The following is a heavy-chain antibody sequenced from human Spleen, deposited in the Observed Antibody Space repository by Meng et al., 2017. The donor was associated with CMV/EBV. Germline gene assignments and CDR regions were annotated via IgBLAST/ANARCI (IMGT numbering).Heavy chain of an antibody. CDR3: TRDAHLTTVTPNWFDP. V-gene: IGHV1-2*02. Sequence: VQLVQSGAEVKKPGASVKVSCKASGYTFTGYYMHWVRQAPGQGLEWMGWINPNSGGTNYAQKFQGRVTMTRDTSISTAYMELSRLRSDDTAVYYCTRDAHLTTVTPNWFDPWGQGTLVTASS. D-gene: IGHD4-17*01. J-gene: IGHJ5*02. CDR2: INPNSGGT. CDR1: GYTFTGYY.